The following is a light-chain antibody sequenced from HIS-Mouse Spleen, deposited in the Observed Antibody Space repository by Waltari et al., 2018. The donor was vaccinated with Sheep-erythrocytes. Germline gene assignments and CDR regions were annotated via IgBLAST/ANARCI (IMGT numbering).Light chain of an antibody. J-gene: IGLJ3*02. Sequence: SYELTQPPSASVSPGQTARNTCSGDALPKKYAYWYQQKSGQAPVLVIYEDSKRPSGIPERFSGSSSGTMATLTISGAQVEDEADYYCYSTDSSGNHWVFGGGTKLTVL. V-gene: IGLV3-10*01. CDR3: YSTDSSGNHWV. CDR2: EDS. CDR1: ALPKKY.